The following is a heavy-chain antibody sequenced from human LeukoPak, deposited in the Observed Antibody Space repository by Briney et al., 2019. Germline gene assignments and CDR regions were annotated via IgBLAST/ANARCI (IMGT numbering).Heavy chain of an antibody. J-gene: IGHJ4*02. CDR1: GYPFTLHA. Sequence: GASVKVSCKVSGYPFTLHAIHWVRQAPGQSLEWMGWINPGNENTKISQKFRGRVAITRDISASTAYMQLISLRSEDTAVYSCARDVGYCSGGVCYHGYFDFWGQGTLVTVSS. V-gene: IGHV1-3*01. D-gene: IGHD2-8*02. CDR3: ARDVGYCSGGVCYHGYFDF. CDR2: INPGNENT.